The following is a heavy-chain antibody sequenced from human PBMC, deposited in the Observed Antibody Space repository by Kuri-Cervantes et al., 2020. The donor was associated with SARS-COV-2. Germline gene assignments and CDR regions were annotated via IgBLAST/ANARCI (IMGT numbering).Heavy chain of an antibody. CDR1: GFTFSSYW. CDR3: ANLGWGAAPPEY. Sequence: GESLKISCAASGFTFSSYWMSWVRQAPGKGLEWVANIKQDGSEKYYVDSVKGRFTISRDNAKNSLYLQMNSLRAEDTAVYYCANLGWGAAPPEYWGQGTLVTVSS. D-gene: IGHD6-6*01. J-gene: IGHJ4*02. V-gene: IGHV3-7*01. CDR2: IKQDGSEK.